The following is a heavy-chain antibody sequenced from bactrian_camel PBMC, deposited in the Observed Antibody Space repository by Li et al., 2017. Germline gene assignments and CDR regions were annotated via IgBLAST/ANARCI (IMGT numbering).Heavy chain of an antibody. J-gene: IGHJ4*01. CDR1: GVEYRSRC. D-gene: IGHD4*01. CDR2: ISTAVGDI. Sequence: HVQLVESGGGSVQAGGSLRLSCAASGVEYRSRCMGWFRQSPSGERDRVASISTAVGDIYYADSVKGRFTISHDKSANTLFLEMNALKPEDTGTYVCAAGRRDKCSRFFGPTSTMSRSVTALYQYFSYWGRGTQVTVS. CDR3: AAGRRDKCSRFFGPTSTMSRSVTALYQYFSY. V-gene: IGHV3S1*01.